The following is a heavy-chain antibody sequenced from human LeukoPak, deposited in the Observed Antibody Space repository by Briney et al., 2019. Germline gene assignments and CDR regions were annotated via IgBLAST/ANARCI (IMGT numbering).Heavy chain of an antibody. V-gene: IGHV3-30*04. J-gene: IGHJ5*02. Sequence: GGSLRLSCAASGFTFSSYAMHWVRQAPGKGLEWVAVISYDGSNKYYADSVKCRVTISRHNSKNTLYLQMNSLRAEETAVYYCAREGLEQWLFSWGSWFDPWGQGTLVTVSS. CDR1: GFTFSSYA. CDR3: AREGLEQWLFSWGSWFDP. D-gene: IGHD6-19*01. CDR2: ISYDGSNK.